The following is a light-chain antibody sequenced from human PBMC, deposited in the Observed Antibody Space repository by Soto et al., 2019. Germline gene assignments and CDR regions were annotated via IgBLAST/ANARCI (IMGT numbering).Light chain of an antibody. CDR2: GAS. V-gene: IGKV3-20*01. CDR3: HHYGGSSWT. Sequence: EIVLTQSPGTLSLSPGERAALSFRASQSVSSSYLAWYQQKPGQAPRLLIFGASSRATGIPDRFSGSGSGTDFTLTISRLEPEDFAVYYCHHYGGSSWTFGQGTKVDIK. CDR1: QSVSSSY. J-gene: IGKJ1*01.